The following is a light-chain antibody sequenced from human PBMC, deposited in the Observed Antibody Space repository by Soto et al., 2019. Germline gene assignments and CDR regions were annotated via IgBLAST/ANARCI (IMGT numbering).Light chain of an antibody. Sequence: DIQMTQSPSTLSASVGDRVTITCRASQSIGTWLAWYQQKPGKAPNLLIYKASSLQSGVPSRFSGSGSGTEFTLTISSLQPDDFATYYCQHYNTFPWTFGQGTKVEI. CDR3: QHYNTFPWT. J-gene: IGKJ1*01. CDR1: QSIGTW. V-gene: IGKV1-5*03. CDR2: KAS.